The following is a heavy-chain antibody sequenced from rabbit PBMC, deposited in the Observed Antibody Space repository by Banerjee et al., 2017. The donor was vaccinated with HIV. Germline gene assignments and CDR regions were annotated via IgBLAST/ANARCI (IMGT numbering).Heavy chain of an antibody. CDR1: GFDISSYS. D-gene: IGHD4-1*01. J-gene: IGHJ4*01. Sequence: QLKETGGGLVTPAGTLTLTCTASGFDISSYSIGWVRQAPGKGLEWIGIIYGGKGSTDYASWVNGRFTISSDNAQNTVDLQMNSLTAADTATYFCARIDPRYYSSDWDYFNLWGQGTLVTVS. V-gene: IGHV1S7*01. CDR2: IYGGKGST. CDR3: ARIDPRYYSSDWDYFNL.